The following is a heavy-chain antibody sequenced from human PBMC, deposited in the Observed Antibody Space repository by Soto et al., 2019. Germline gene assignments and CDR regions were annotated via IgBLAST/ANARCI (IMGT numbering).Heavy chain of an antibody. CDR1: GFTFDSYA. V-gene: IGHV3-23*01. CDR3: AKDTVGGYSFWSGYYSEGLDV. J-gene: IGHJ3*01. CDR2: ISGSADGT. D-gene: IGHD3-3*01. Sequence: EVKLLESGGGLAQPGGSLRLSCVGSGFTFDSYAISWVRQAPGERLQWIAAISGSADGTDYAHSVRGRFTISRDNAKKTVQLKMDSLRVEDTAVYFCAKDTVGGYSFWSGYYSEGLDVWGQGTLVTVS.